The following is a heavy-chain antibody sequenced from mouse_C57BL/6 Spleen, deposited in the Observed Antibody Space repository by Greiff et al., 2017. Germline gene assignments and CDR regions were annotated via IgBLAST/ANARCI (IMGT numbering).Heavy chain of an antibody. J-gene: IGHJ4*01. D-gene: IGHD1-1*02. CDR2: IRLKSDNYAT. CDR1: GFTFSNYW. Sequence: EVKVEESGGGLVQPGGSMKLSCVASGFTFSNYWMNWVRQSPEKGLEWVAQIRLKSDNYATHYAESVKGRFTISRDDSKSSVYLQMNNLRAEDTGIYYCTGGLVLPPIYAMDYWGQGTSVTVSS. CDR3: TGGLVLPPIYAMDY. V-gene: IGHV6-3*01.